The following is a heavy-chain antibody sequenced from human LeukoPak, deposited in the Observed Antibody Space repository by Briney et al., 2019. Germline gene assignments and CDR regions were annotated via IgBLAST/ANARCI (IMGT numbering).Heavy chain of an antibody. CDR2: IYTSGST. Sequence: SETLSLTCTVSGGSISSCYWSWIRQPAGKGLEWIGRIYTSGSTNYNPSLKSRVTMPVDTSKNQFSLKLSSVTAADTAVYYCARDYWADHQINWFDPWGQGTLVTASS. J-gene: IGHJ5*02. CDR1: GGSISSCY. V-gene: IGHV4-4*07. CDR3: ARDYWADHQINWFDP. D-gene: IGHD2-8*02.